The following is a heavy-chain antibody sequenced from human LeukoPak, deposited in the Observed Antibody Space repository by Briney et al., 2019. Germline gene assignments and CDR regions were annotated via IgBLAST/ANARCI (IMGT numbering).Heavy chain of an antibody. J-gene: IGHJ4*02. CDR3: ARERLAGFDY. CDR1: GCTFTGYY. CDR2: INPNSGGT. D-gene: IGHD6-19*01. V-gene: IGHV1-2*02. Sequence: ASVKVSCKASGCTFTGYYMHWVRQAPGQGLEWMGWINPNSGGTKNAQKFQGRVTMTRDTSISTAYMELSKLRSDDTAVYYCARERLAGFDYWGQGTLVTVSS.